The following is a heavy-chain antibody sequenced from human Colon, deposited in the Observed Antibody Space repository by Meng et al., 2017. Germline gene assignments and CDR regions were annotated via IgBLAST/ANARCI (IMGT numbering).Heavy chain of an antibody. V-gene: IGHV1-18*01. CDR2: ISAYNGNT. J-gene: IGHJ4*02. Sequence: QVQVVRAGGEVKNPGAAVKVSCKASCYTFTSYGISWVRQAPGQGLEWMGWISAYNGNTNYAQKLQGKVTMTTDTSTSTAYMELRSLRSDDTAVYYCARENSPRFGELLEYGLGNDYWGQGTLVTVSS. CDR1: CYTFTSYG. CDR3: ARENSPRFGELLEYGLGNDY. D-gene: IGHD3-10*01.